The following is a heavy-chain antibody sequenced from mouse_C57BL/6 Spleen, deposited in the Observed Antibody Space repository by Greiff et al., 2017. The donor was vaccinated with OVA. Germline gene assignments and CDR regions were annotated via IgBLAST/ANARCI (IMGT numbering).Heavy chain of an antibody. D-gene: IGHD1-1*01. J-gene: IGHJ2*01. CDR2: ISYSGST. V-gene: IGHV3-1*01. Sequence: EVQLQQSGPGMVKPSQSLSLTCTVTGYSITSGYDWHWIRHFPGNKLEWMGYISYSGSTNYNPSLKSRISITHDTSKNHFFLKLNSVTTEDTATYYCARGVTTVVFDYWGQGTTLTVSS. CDR3: ARGVTTVVFDY. CDR1: GYSITSGYD.